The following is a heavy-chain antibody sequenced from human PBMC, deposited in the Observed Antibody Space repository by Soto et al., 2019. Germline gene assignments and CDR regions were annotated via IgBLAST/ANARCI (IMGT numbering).Heavy chain of an antibody. V-gene: IGHV3-23*01. Sequence: EVQLLESGGGLVQPGGSLRLSCAASGFTFSSYAMSWVRQAPGKGLEWVSAISGSGGSTYYADSVKGRFTISRDNSKNTLYLEMNSLRAQDTAVYYCAKSYSSGWYGYFDYWGQGTLVTVSS. CDR3: AKSYSSGWYGYFDY. D-gene: IGHD6-19*01. CDR2: ISGSGGST. CDR1: GFTFSSYA. J-gene: IGHJ4*02.